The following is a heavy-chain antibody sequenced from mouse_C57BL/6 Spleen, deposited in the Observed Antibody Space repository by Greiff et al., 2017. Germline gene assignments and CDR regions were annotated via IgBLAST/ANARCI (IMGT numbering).Heavy chain of an antibody. J-gene: IGHJ2*01. V-gene: IGHV1-64*01. CDR1: GYTFTSYW. Sequence: QVQLQQPGAELVKPGASVKLSCKASGYTFTSYWMHWVKQRPGQGLEWIGMIHPNSGSTNYNEKFKSKATLTVDKSSSTAYMQLSSLTSEDSAVYYCARSGYYGSRFDYWGQGTTLTVSS. CDR2: IHPNSGST. D-gene: IGHD1-1*01. CDR3: ARSGYYGSRFDY.